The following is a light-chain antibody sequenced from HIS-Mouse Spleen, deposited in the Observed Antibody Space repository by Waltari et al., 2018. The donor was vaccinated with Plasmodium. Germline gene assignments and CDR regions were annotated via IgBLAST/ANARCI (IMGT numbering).Light chain of an antibody. V-gene: IGKV1-39*01. CDR2: AAS. CDR3: QQYNNWSFT. J-gene: IGKJ3*01. CDR1: QSISSY. Sequence: DIQMTQSPSSLSASVGDRVTITCRASQSISSYLNWYQQKPGKAPKLLIYAASSLQSGVPSRFSGSGSRTDFTLSISSLQPEDFAVYYCQQYNNWSFTFGPGTKVDIK.